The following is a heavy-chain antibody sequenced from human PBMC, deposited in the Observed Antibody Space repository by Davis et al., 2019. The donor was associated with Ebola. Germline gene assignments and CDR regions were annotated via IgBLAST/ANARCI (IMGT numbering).Heavy chain of an antibody. CDR3: ASTVAGSRSYYYGMDV. D-gene: IGHD6-19*01. Sequence: GGSLRLSCAASGFTFSSYGMHWVRQAPGKGLEWVAVIWYDGSNKYYADSVKGRFTISRDNSKNTLYLQMNSLRAEDTAVYYCASTVAGSRSYYYGMDVWGQGTTVTVSS. V-gene: IGHV3-33*01. CDR2: IWYDGSNK. J-gene: IGHJ6*02. CDR1: GFTFSSYG.